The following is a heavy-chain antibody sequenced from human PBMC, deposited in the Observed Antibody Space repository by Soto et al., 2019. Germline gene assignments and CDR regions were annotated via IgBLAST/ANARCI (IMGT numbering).Heavy chain of an antibody. CDR2: ISTYSGDT. CDR3: ARHHGTTTSENWFDP. D-gene: IGHD3-3*01. Sequence: QVHLVQSGVEVKTPGASVKVSCQASGYTFFTYDISWVRQAPGQGLEWMVWISTYSGDTKYAQKFQGRVTMTTDTTTTTAYLELRSLRSDDTAVYYCARHHGTTTSENWFDPWGQGTLVTVSS. V-gene: IGHV1-18*01. CDR1: GYTFFTYD. J-gene: IGHJ5*02.